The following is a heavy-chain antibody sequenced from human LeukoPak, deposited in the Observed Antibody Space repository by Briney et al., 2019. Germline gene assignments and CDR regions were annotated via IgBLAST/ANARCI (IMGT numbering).Heavy chain of an antibody. Sequence: ASVKVSCKASGYTFTGYYMHWVRQAPGQGLEWMGWINPNSGGTNHAQKFQGRVTMTRDTSISTAYMELSRPRSDDTAVYYCARDGKNVERKFDYWGQGTLVTVSS. CDR2: INPNSGGT. D-gene: IGHD5-24*01. J-gene: IGHJ4*02. CDR1: GYTFTGYY. CDR3: ARDGKNVERKFDY. V-gene: IGHV1-2*02.